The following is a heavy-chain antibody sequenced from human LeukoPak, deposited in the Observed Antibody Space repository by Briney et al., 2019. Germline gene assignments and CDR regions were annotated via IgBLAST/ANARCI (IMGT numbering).Heavy chain of an antibody. D-gene: IGHD6-13*01. J-gene: IGHJ2*01. CDR3: ARAGGGDKQQLVWYFDL. CDR1: GFTFSNAW. V-gene: IGHV3-53*01. Sequence: GGSLRLSCAASGFTFSNAWMSWVRRAPGKGLEWVSLIYSGGVTYYADSVKGRFTISRDNSKNTLYLQMNSLRAEDTAVYYCARAGGGDKQQLVWYFDLWGRGTLVTVSS. CDR2: IYSGGVT.